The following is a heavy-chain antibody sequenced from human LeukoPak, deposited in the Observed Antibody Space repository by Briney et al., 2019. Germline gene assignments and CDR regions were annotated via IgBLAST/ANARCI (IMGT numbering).Heavy chain of an antibody. J-gene: IGHJ3*02. CDR1: GGSISSSSYY. D-gene: IGHD3-3*01. CDR3: ASSITIFGVVPDGFDI. Sequence: PSETLSLTCTVSGGSISSSSYYWGWIRQPPGKGLEWIGSIYYSGSTYYNPSLKSRVTISVDTSKNQFSLKLSSVTAADTAVYYCASSITIFGVVPDGFDIWGQGTMVTVSS. CDR2: IYYSGST. V-gene: IGHV4-39*01.